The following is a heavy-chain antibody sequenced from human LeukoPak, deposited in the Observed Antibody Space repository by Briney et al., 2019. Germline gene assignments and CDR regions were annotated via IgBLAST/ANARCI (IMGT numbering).Heavy chain of an antibody. CDR1: GFTFSSYT. CDR3: ARKGGGIIDY. V-gene: IGHV3-48*02. CDR2: VSGTSNTI. J-gene: IGHJ4*02. D-gene: IGHD3-16*01. Sequence: GGSLRLSCAASGFTFSSYTMNWVPKAPGEGLGWVSIVSGTSNTIYYAESVKGRFTISRDNAKNSLYLQMNSLRDEDTAVYYCARKGGGIIDYWGQGTLVTVSS.